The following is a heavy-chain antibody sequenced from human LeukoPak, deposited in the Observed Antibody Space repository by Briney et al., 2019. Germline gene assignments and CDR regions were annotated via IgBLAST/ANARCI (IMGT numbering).Heavy chain of an antibody. V-gene: IGHV3-48*04. J-gene: IGHJ4*02. CDR3: ARRDYGDIFIDY. CDR2: ISSSGSTI. Sequence: PGGSLRLSRAASGFTFSSYGMHWVRQAPGKGLEWVSYISSSGSTIYYADSVKGRFTISRDNAKNSLYLQMSSLRAEDTAVYYCARRDYGDIFIDYWGQGTLVTVSS. CDR1: GFTFSSYG. D-gene: IGHD4-17*01.